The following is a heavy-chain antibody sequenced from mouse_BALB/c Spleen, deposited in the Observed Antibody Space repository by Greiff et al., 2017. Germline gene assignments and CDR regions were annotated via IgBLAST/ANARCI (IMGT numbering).Heavy chain of an antibody. CDR3: ASSYDYEGVGFAY. Sequence: QVQLKESGPELVKPGASVKMSCKASGYTFTDYVISWVKQRTGQGLEWIGEIYPGSGSTYYNEKFKGKATLTADKSSNTAYMQLSSLTSEDSAVYFCASSYDYEGVGFAYWGQGTLVTVSA. CDR2: IYPGSGST. D-gene: IGHD2-4*01. J-gene: IGHJ3*01. CDR1: GYTFTDYV. V-gene: IGHV1-77*01.